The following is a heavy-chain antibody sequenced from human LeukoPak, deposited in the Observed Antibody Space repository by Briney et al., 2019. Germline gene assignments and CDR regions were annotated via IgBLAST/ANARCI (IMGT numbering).Heavy chain of an antibody. D-gene: IGHD3-10*01. V-gene: IGHV1-18*01. J-gene: IGHJ4*02. CDR1: GYTFTSYG. Sequence: ASVKVSCKSSGYTFTSYGISWVRQAPGQGLEWMGWISAYNGNTNYAQKLQGRVTMTTDTSTSTAYMELRSLRSDDTAVYYCARGLLMVRGLRTLAYWGQGTLVTVSS. CDR3: ARGLLMVRGLRTLAY. CDR2: ISAYNGNT.